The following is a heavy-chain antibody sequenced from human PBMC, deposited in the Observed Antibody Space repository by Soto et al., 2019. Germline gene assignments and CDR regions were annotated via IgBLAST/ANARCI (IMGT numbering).Heavy chain of an antibody. CDR1: GGSISSSSYY. CDR3: ARSYCSSTSCYGNRFNWFDP. D-gene: IGHD2-2*01. J-gene: IGHJ5*02. Sequence: PSETLSLTCSVSGGSISSSSYYWGWIRQPPGKGLEWTGSVYYSGSTYYNPSLKSRVTISVDTSKNQFSLKLSSVTAADTAVYYCARSYCSSTSCYGNRFNWFDPWGQGTLVTVSS. CDR2: VYYSGST. V-gene: IGHV4-39*01.